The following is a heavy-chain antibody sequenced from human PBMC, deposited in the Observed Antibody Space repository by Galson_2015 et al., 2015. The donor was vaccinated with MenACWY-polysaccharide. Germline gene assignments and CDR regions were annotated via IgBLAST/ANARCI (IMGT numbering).Heavy chain of an antibody. CDR1: GFSFSDYS. J-gene: IGHJ4*02. Sequence: SGFSFSDYSMSWIRQAPGKGLEWVSYISGSGRTIYYADSVRGRFTISRDNAKNSLYLQMNSLRAEDTAVYYCARSAQNDYWGQGTLVTVSS. CDR2: ISGSGRTI. V-gene: IGHV3-11*01. CDR3: ARSAQNDY.